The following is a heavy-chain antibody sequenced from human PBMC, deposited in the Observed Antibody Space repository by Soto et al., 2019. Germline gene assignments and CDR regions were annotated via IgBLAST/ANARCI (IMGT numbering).Heavy chain of an antibody. CDR2: VSTYNGNT. CDR1: GYTFSNYG. Sequence: ASVKVSCKTSGYTFSNYGVSWVRQATEQGLELMGWVSTYNGNTNTAQKLQGRVTMTTHTSTRTACMDLTSLRLDDTAIYYCARVPRRACCAFGCWGKRNLITAPQ. D-gene: IGHD1-26*01. J-gene: IGHJ4*02. CDR3: ARVPRRACCAFGC. V-gene: IGHV1-18*04.